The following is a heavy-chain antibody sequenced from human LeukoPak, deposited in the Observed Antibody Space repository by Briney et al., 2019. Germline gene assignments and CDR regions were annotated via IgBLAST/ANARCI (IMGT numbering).Heavy chain of an antibody. CDR2: IGGSGSNI. CDR1: GFTFSSYA. V-gene: IGHV3-21*04. J-gene: IGHJ6*02. Sequence: GGSLRLSCAASGFTFSSYAMSWVRQAPGKGLERVSHIGGSGSNIYYADSVKGRFTISRDNAKNSLYVQMNSLRAEDTAVYYCARGVFSHGSGRSYGMDVWGQGTTVTVSS. CDR3: ARGVFSHGSGRSYGMDV. D-gene: IGHD3-10*01.